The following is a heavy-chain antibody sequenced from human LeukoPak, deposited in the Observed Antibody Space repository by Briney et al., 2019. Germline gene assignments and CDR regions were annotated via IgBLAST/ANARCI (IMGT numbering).Heavy chain of an antibody. CDR2: INPNSGGT. Sequence: VASVKVSFKASGYTFTGYYIHWVRQAPGHGLEWMGWINPNSGGTNYAQNFQGRVTMTRDTSLTTAYMELSRLSSDDTAVYFCARDGPGPSGSYIDYWGLGTPVTVSS. CDR3: ARDGPGPSGSYIDY. J-gene: IGHJ4*02. D-gene: IGHD1-26*01. V-gene: IGHV1-2*02. CDR1: GYTFTGYY.